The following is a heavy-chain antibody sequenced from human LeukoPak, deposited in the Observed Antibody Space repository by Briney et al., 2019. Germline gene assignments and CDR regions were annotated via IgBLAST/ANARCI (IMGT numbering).Heavy chain of an antibody. D-gene: IGHD3-22*01. CDR1: GYTFTSYG. Sequence: GASVKVSCKASGYTFTSYGISWVRQAPGQGLEWMGWMNPTSGNTGYAQKFQGRVTMTRNTSISTAYMELSSLRSEDTAVYYCARDFFNDYDRGTWGQGTLVTVSS. V-gene: IGHV1-8*02. CDR3: ARDFFNDYDRGT. CDR2: MNPTSGNT. J-gene: IGHJ4*02.